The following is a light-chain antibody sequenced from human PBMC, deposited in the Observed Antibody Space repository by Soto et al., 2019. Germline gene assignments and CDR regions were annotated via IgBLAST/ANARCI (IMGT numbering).Light chain of an antibody. CDR3: QQRSNWPPN. J-gene: IGKJ5*01. V-gene: IGKV3-11*01. CDR1: QSVSFY. Sequence: EIVLTQSPVTLSLSPGERATLSCRASQSVSFYLAWYQQKPGQAPRLLIYDTSKRATGIPARFSGSGSGTDFTLTISGLEPEDFAVYYCQQRSNWPPNFGQGTRLEIK. CDR2: DTS.